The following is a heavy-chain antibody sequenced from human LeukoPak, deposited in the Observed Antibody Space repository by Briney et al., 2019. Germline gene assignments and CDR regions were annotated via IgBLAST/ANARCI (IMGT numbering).Heavy chain of an antibody. V-gene: IGHV3-33*01. Sequence: GGSLRLSCAASGFTFSSYGMHWVRRAPGKGLEWVAVIWYDGSNKYHADSVKGRFTISRDNSKNTLYLQMNSLRVEDTAVYYCASILGVDYWGQGTLVTVSS. CDR3: ASILGVDY. J-gene: IGHJ4*02. D-gene: IGHD1-26*01. CDR2: IWYDGSNK. CDR1: GFTFSSYG.